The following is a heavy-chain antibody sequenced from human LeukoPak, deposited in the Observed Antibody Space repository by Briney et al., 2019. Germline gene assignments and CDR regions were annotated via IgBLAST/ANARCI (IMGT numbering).Heavy chain of an antibody. CDR2: TYSGGST. CDR1: GFTVSGNY. V-gene: IGHV3-66*01. CDR3: ARETLPGGGAFDI. D-gene: IGHD1-14*01. J-gene: IGHJ3*02. Sequence: GGSLRLSCAASGFTVSGNYMSWVRQAPGKGLEWVSVTYSGGSTYYADSVKGRFTISRDNSKNTLYLQMNSLRAEDTAVYYCARETLPGGGAFDIWGQGTMVTVSS.